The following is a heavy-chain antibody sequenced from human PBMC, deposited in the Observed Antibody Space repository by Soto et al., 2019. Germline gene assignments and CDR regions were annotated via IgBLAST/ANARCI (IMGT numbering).Heavy chain of an antibody. J-gene: IGHJ6*02. D-gene: IGHD3-22*01. CDR3: ARTAYDSSGYYFLPDYYYYYCGMDV. CDR1: GGTFSSYA. CDR2: IIPIFGTA. V-gene: IGHV1-69*13. Sequence: GASVKVSCKASGGTFSSYAISWVRQAPGQGLEWMGGIIPIFGTANYAQKFQGRVTITADESTSTAYMELSSLRSEDTAVYYCARTAYDSSGYYFLPDYYYYYCGMDVWGQGTTVTVSS.